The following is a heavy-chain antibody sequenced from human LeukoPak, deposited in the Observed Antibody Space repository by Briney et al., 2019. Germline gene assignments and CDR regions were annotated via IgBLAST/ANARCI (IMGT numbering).Heavy chain of an antibody. CDR3: AKDLHFDGFDY. CDR1: GFSFNNYG. Sequence: PGGSLRLSCAASGFSFNNYGMHWVRQAPGKGLEWLAVISFDGSKNYYADSVKGRLLISRDNSKNTLFLQMNSLRAEDTAMYYCAKDLHFDGFDYWGQGTLVTVSS. D-gene: IGHD3-9*01. V-gene: IGHV3-33*06. J-gene: IGHJ4*02. CDR2: ISFDGSKN.